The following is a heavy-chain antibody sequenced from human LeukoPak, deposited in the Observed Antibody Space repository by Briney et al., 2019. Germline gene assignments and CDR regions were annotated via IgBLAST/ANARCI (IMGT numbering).Heavy chain of an antibody. V-gene: IGHV1-18*01. CDR3: ARGGIAVAGTVDP. Sequence: ASVKVSCKASGYTFTSNGYGISWVRQAPGQGLEWMGWISAYNGNTNYAQKLQGRDTMTTDTSTSTAYMELRRLRSDDTAVYYCARGGIAVAGTVDPWGQGTLVTVSS. CDR1: GYTFTSNGYG. D-gene: IGHD6-19*01. J-gene: IGHJ5*02. CDR2: ISAYNGNT.